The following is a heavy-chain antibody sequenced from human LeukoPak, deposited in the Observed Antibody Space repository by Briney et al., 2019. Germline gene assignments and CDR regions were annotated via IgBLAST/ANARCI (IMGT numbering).Heavy chain of an antibody. CDR1: GFTFSSYA. D-gene: IGHD3-22*01. J-gene: IGHJ6*02. CDR2: ISGSGGST. V-gene: IGHV3-23*01. Sequence: GGSLRLSCAASGFTFSSYAMSWVRQAPGKGLEWVSAISGSGGSTYYADSVKGRLTISRDNSKNTLYLQMNSLRAEDTAVYYCAKRGHYYDSSGLRYGMDVWGQGTTVTVSS. CDR3: AKRGHYYDSSGLRYGMDV.